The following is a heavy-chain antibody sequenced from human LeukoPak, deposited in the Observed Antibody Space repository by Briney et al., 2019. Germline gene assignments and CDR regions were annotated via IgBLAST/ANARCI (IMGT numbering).Heavy chain of an antibody. Sequence: PSETLSLTCSVSGGSISAYYWSWIRQPPGKGLEWVGHIYYSGSTNYNPSLKSRVTISLDTSKNQFSLKLSSVTAADTAMYYCARGELTFNNYDSSPYYSFYFDYWGQGALVTVSS. CDR2: IYYSGST. CDR3: ARGELTFNNYDSSPYYSFYFDY. D-gene: IGHD3-22*01. V-gene: IGHV4-59*01. CDR1: GGSISAYY. J-gene: IGHJ4*02.